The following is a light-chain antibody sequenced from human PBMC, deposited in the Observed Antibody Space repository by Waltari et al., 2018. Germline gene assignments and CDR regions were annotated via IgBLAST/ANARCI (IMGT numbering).Light chain of an antibody. J-gene: IGKJ1*01. CDR3: QHYVRLPAT. CDR2: GAS. CDR1: QSVSRT. Sequence: EIVLTQSPGTLSLSPGERATLSCRASQSVSRTLAWYQQKPGQAPKLLIYGASIRATGIPDRFTGRGSGTDFSLTISSLEPEDFAIYFCQHYVRLPATFGQGTRWKSN. V-gene: IGKV3-20*01.